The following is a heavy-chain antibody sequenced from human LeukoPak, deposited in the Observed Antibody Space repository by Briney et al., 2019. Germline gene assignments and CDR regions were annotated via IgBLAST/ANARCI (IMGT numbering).Heavy chain of an antibody. CDR2: ISAYNGNK. Sequence: GASVKVSCKASGYTFTNYGISWVRQAPGQGLDWMGWISAYNGNKVYAQELQGRVTMTTDTSTSTAYMELRSLRSDDTAVYYCARDRWSSSSSVGALDIWGQGTMVTVSS. CDR3: ARDRWSSSSSVGALDI. J-gene: IGHJ3*02. V-gene: IGHV1-18*01. CDR1: GYTFTNYG. D-gene: IGHD6-6*01.